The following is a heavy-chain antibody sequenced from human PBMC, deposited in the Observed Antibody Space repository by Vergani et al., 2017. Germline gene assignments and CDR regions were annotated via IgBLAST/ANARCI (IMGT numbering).Heavy chain of an antibody. Sequence: EVQLLESGGGLVQPGGSLRLSCAASGFTFSSYAMSWVRQAPGKGLDWVSVIYSGGSSPYYADSVKGRFTISRDNSKNTLYLQMNSLRAEDTAVYYCAKVCSSYAFDIWGQGTMVTVSS. CDR1: GFTFSSYA. CDR2: IYSGGSSP. J-gene: IGHJ3*02. V-gene: IGHV3-23*03. CDR3: AKVCSSYAFDI. D-gene: IGHD6-13*01.